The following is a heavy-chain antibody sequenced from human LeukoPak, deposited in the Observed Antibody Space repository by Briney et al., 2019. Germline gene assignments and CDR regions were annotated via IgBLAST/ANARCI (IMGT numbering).Heavy chain of an antibody. Sequence: SQTLSLTCTVSGGSMSSGNYYWSWIRQPAGKGLEWIGHMSTSGTTRYNPSLKSRVMISMDTSKEQLSLKLRSVTAADTAVYYCARVPGNFHHSWGPGTLVTVSS. V-gene: IGHV4-61*09. D-gene: IGHD1-1*01. J-gene: IGHJ4*02. CDR3: ARVPGNFHHS. CDR2: MSTSGTT. CDR1: GGSMSSGNYY.